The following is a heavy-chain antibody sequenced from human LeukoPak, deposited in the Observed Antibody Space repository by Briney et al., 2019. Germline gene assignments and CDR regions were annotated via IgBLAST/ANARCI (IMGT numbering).Heavy chain of an antibody. J-gene: IGHJ6*02. D-gene: IGHD3-10*01. CDR1: GYTFTGYY. CDR3: ARDFGYYGSEYGMDV. Sequence: GASVKVPCKASGYTFTGYYMHWVRQAPGQGLEWMGWINPNSGGTNYAQKFQGWVTMTRDTSISTAYMELSRLRSDDTAVYYCARDFGYYGSEYGMDVWGQGTTVTVSS. V-gene: IGHV1-2*04. CDR2: INPNSGGT.